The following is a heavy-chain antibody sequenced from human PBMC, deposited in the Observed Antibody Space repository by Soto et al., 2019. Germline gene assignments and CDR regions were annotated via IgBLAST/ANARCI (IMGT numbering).Heavy chain of an antibody. CDR2: INGDGSRT. V-gene: IGHV3-74*01. J-gene: IGHJ3*01. CDR3: GRGAPPYAFYF. Sequence: EVQLVESGGGLIQPGGSLRLSCVVSGFSLRNYYMLWVRQIPGKGRMWVSHINGDGSRTDYADSVKGRFTVSRENAKNMFHLQKNSLRDDHTAVYYCGRGAPPYAFYFSGQTTMVTLSS. CDR1: GFSLRNYY.